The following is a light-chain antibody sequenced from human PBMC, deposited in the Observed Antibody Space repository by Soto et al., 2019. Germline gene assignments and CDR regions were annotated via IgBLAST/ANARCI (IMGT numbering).Light chain of an antibody. CDR1: QSVGSN. CDR2: GAS. V-gene: IGKV3-15*01. Sequence: EIVVTQSPATLSVPPGERATLSCRASQSVGSNLAWYQQRPGQAPRLLIYGASTRATGIPARFSGSGSGTGFTLTISSLQSEDFAVYFCQEYNNWPPWTFGQGTKVEI. J-gene: IGKJ1*01. CDR3: QEYNNWPPWT.